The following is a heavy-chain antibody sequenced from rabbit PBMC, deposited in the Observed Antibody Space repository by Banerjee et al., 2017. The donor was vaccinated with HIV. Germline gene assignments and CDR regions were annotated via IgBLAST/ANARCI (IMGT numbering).Heavy chain of an antibody. V-gene: IGHV1S45*01. Sequence: QEQLEESGGDLVKPEGSLTLTCTASGFSFSSSYWICWVRQAPGKGLEWIACIYAGDGGTYYAGWAKGRFPISKTASTPVTLQMTSLTAADTATYFCARDVHGNYGYDLRGPGTLVTVS. CDR2: IYAGDGGT. D-gene: IGHD6-1*01. J-gene: IGHJ4*01. CDR1: GFSFSSSYW. CDR3: ARDVHGNYGYDL.